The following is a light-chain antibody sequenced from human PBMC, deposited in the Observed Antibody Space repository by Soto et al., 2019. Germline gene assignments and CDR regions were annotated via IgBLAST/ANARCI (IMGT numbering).Light chain of an antibody. V-gene: IGLV2-14*01. Sequence: QSVLTQPASVSGSPGQSITISCTGTSSDVGAYNYVSWYQHHPGKAPKLMIHEVSNRPSGVSTRFSGSKSGNTASLTISGLQAEDEADYYCTSYTTSTSLPVVFGGGTQLTVL. CDR3: TSYTTSTSLPVV. CDR1: SSDVGAYNY. CDR2: EVS. J-gene: IGLJ2*01.